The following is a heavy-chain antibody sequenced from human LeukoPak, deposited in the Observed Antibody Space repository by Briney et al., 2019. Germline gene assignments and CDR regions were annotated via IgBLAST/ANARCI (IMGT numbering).Heavy chain of an antibody. CDR2: ISSSSSYI. CDR1: GFTFSSYS. V-gene: IGHV3-21*01. Sequence: GGSLRLSCAASGFTFSSYSMNWVRQAPGKGLEWVSSISSSSSYIYYADSVKGRFTISRDNAKNYLYLQMNSLRAEDTAVYYCARLSYSSSSAMDYWGQGTLVTVSS. J-gene: IGHJ4*02. CDR3: ARLSYSSSSAMDY. D-gene: IGHD6-6*01.